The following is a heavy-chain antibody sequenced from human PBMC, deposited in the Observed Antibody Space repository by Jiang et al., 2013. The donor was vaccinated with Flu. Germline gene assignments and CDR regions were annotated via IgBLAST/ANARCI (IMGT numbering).Heavy chain of an antibody. J-gene: IGHJ4*02. V-gene: IGHV4-38-2*01. Sequence: PSETLSLTCAVSGHSISNPYYWDWIRQPPGKGLEWIGSIYNSGTTYYNPSLESRVTISLDTSKNHFSLNLRSVTAADTAVYYCARSVGTGIVGAPQAYWGQGTLVTVSS. CDR3: ARSVGTGIVGAPQAY. CDR2: IYNSGTT. CDR1: GHSISNPYY. D-gene: IGHD1-26*01.